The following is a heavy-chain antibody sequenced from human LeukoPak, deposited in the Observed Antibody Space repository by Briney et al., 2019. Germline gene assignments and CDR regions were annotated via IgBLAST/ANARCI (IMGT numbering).Heavy chain of an antibody. D-gene: IGHD2-2*01. J-gene: IGHJ4*02. CDR3: ARDEGYCSSTSCPFPFDY. CDR2: TRHDGSNK. Sequence: GGSLRLSCAASGFIFSSYGMHWVRQAPGKGLEWVAFTRHDGSNKYYADSVKGRFTISRDNSKNTLYLQMNSLRAEDTAVYYCARDEGYCSSTSCPFPFDYWGQGTLATVSS. V-gene: IGHV3-30*02. CDR1: GFIFSSYG.